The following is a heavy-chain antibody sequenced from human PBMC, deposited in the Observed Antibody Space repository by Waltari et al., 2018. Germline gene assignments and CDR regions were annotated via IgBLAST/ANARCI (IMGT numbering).Heavy chain of an antibody. V-gene: IGHV1-18*04. J-gene: IGHJ6*02. CDR1: AYSFPNYG. CDR2: NSGYNGNT. D-gene: IGHD1-26*01. Sequence: QVQLVQSGAEVKKPGASVKFSCKASAYSFPNYGVSWIRQAPGQGLEWMGWNSGYNGNTKDSQKFQGSVAMNTDTSTSTAYMELRSLTSDDAAVYYCAGSTSPLGYYYYGMDVWGQGTTVTVSS. CDR3: AGSTSPLGYYYYGMDV.